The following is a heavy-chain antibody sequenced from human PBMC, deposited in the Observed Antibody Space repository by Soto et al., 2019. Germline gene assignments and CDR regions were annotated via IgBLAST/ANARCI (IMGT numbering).Heavy chain of an antibody. CDR1: GGSFSGYY. D-gene: IGHD2-2*01. CDR2: INHSGST. CDR3: ARGMVEYCSSTSCWHYYYYYGMDV. V-gene: IGHV4-34*01. Sequence: SETLSLTCAVYGGSFSGYYWSWIRQPPGKGLEWIGEINHSGSTNYNPSLKSRVTISVDTSKNQFSLKLSSVTAADTAVYYCARGMVEYCSSTSCWHYYYYYGMDVWGQGTTGTV. J-gene: IGHJ6*02.